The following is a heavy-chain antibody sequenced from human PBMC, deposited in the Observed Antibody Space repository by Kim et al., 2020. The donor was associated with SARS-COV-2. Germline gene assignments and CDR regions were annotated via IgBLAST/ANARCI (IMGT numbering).Heavy chain of an antibody. V-gene: IGHV3-48*03. Sequence: AESGKGRFTISRDNAKNSLYLQMDSPRADDTAVYYCARTTGSYTPFDLWGQGTRVTVSS. J-gene: IGHJ4*02. D-gene: IGHD3-3*01. CDR3: ARTTGSYTPFDL.